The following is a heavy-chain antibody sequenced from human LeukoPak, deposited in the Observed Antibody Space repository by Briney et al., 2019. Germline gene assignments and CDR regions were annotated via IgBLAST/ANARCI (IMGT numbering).Heavy chain of an antibody. J-gene: IGHJ3*02. CDR1: GFTFSSYG. V-gene: IGHV3-48*01. CDR2: ISSSSTTI. D-gene: IGHD5-18*01. CDR3: ARDTAYAFDI. Sequence: PGGSLRLSCAASGFTFSSYGMHWVRQAPGKGLEWVSYISSSSTTISYADSVRGRFTISRDNAKNSLYLQMNSLRAEDTAVYYCARDTAYAFDIWGQGTMVTVSS.